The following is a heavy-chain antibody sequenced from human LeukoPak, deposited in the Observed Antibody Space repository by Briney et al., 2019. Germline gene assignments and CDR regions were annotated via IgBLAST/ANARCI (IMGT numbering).Heavy chain of an antibody. Sequence: GGSLRLSCAASGFTSSSYWMSWVRQAPGEGLEWVANIKQDGSEKYYVDSVKGRFTISTDNAKNSLYLQMNSLRAEDTAVYHCANEAGTTWGYYYYYYMDVWGKGTTVTVSS. CDR3: ANEAGTTWGYYYYYYMDV. J-gene: IGHJ6*03. CDR1: GFTSSSYW. D-gene: IGHD1-7*01. V-gene: IGHV3-7*01. CDR2: IKQDGSEK.